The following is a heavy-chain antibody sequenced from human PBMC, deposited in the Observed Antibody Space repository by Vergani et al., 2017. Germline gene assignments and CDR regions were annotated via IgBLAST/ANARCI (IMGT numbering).Heavy chain of an antibody. J-gene: IGHJ6*02. D-gene: IGHD6-19*01. CDR2: ISSSSSYI. Sequence: EVQLVESGGGLVKPGGSLRLSCAASGFTFSSYSMNWVRQAPGKGLVWVSSISSSSSYIYYADSVKGRFTISRDNAKNSLYLQMNSLRAEDTAVYYCAKVSGPYSSGWYPLGYYGMDVWGQGTTVTVSS. CDR1: GFTFSSYS. CDR3: AKVSGPYSSGWYPLGYYGMDV. V-gene: IGHV3-21*04.